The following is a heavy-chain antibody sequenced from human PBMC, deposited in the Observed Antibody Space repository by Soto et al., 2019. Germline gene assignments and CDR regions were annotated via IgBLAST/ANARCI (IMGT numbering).Heavy chain of an antibody. V-gene: IGHV1-46*01. J-gene: IGHJ4*02. CDR2: IDPSGGRT. CDR3: ARLLAPYCGGDCYSGFDY. D-gene: IGHD2-21*02. Sequence: ASVKVSCKASGYTFSIYYIHWVRLAPGQGLEWMGVIDPSGGRTYYAQNFQGRITLTRDTSASTVYMELSSLRSEDTAVYYCARLLAPYCGGDCYSGFDYWGQGTQVTVSS. CDR1: GYTFSIYY.